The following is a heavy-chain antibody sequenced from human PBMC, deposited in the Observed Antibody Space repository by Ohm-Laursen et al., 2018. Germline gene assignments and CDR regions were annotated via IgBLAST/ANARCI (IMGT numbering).Heavy chain of an antibody. V-gene: IGHV3-23*01. J-gene: IGHJ3*02. Sequence: SLRLSCSASGFTFSSYAMTWVRQAPGKGLEWVSAISSTGGSTYYADSVKGRFTISRDNSKNTVYLQMNSLSAEDTAVYYCAKERLPQRANALDIWGQGTMATVSS. D-gene: IGHD2-15*01. CDR3: AKERLPQRANALDI. CDR2: ISSTGGST. CDR1: GFTFSSYA.